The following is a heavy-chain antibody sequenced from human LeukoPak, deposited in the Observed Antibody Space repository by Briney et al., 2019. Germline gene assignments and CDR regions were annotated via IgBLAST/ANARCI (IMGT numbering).Heavy chain of an antibody. CDR3: ARGGGAADDSIDY. D-gene: IGHD6-13*01. CDR2: IIPIFGTA. CDR1: GGTFSSYA. J-gene: IGHJ4*02. Sequence: SVKASYKASGGTFSSYAISWVRQAPGQGLEWMGGIIPIFGTANYAQKFQGRVTITADESTSTAYMELSSLRSEDTAVYYCARGGGAADDSIDYWGQGTLVTVSS. V-gene: IGHV1-69*01.